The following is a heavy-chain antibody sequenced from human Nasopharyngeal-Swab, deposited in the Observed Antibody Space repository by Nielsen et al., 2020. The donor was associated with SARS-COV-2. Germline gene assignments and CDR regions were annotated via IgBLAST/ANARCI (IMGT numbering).Heavy chain of an antibody. D-gene: IGHD3-10*01. Sequence: GESLKISCAASGFTFSSYAMHWVRQAPGKGLEWVAVISYDGSNKYYADSVKGRFTISRDNSKNTLYLQMNSLGAEDTAVYYCARDGITMVRGVMPSVGGMDVWGQGTTVTVSS. CDR2: ISYDGSNK. CDR3: ARDGITMVRGVMPSVGGMDV. CDR1: GFTFSSYA. J-gene: IGHJ6*02. V-gene: IGHV3-30-3*01.